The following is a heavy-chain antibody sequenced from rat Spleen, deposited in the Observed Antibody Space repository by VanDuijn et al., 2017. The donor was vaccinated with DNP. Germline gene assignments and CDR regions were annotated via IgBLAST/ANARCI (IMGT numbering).Heavy chain of an antibody. CDR1: GFTFSNYG. Sequence: EVQLVESGGGFVQPGRSLKLSCAASGFTFSNYGMAWVRQAPTKGLEWVASISTNGGTSYYRDSVKGRFTISRDNAKSTLYLQMNSLRSEDTATYYCKVGARYWGQGVMVTVSS. J-gene: IGHJ2*01. V-gene: IGHV5S13*01. CDR3: KVGARY. CDR2: ISTNGGTS. D-gene: IGHD5-1*01.